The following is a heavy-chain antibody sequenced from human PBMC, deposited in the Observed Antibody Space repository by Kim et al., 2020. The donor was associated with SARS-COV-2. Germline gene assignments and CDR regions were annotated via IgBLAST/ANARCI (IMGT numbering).Heavy chain of an antibody. Sequence: ASVKVSCKASGYTFTSYYMHWVRQAPGQGLEWMGIINPSGGSTSYAQKFQGRVTMTRDTSTSTVYMELSSLRSEDTAVYYCARAARGTAMVSRYYYGMDVWGQGTTVTVSS. V-gene: IGHV1-46*01. CDR2: INPSGGST. CDR3: ARAARGTAMVSRYYYGMDV. D-gene: IGHD5-18*01. J-gene: IGHJ6*02. CDR1: GYTFTSYY.